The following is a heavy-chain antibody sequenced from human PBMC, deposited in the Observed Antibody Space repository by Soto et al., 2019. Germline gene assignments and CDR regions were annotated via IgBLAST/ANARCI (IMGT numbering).Heavy chain of an antibody. Sequence: QVQLQESGPGLVKPSGTLSLICAVSGGYISSSKWWSWVRQPPGKGLEWIGEIHESGSTNYNPSLKSRVTISVDQSQNQCSLELSSVTAADTAVYYCAREGRDAYNLGYWGQGTLVTVSS. D-gene: IGHD1-1*01. CDR1: GGYISSSKW. V-gene: IGHV4-4*02. J-gene: IGHJ4*02. CDR3: AREGRDAYNLGY. CDR2: IHESGST.